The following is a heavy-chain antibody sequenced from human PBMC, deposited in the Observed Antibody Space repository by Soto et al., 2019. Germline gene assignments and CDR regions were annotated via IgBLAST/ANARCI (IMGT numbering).Heavy chain of an antibody. CDR3: AKLRGGTTIYDY. CDR1: GFTFRDYW. CDR2: ITQDGGNK. V-gene: IGHV3-7*01. Sequence: GGSLRLSCAASGFTFRDYWMNWVRQAPGKGLEWMASITQDGGNKYYVDSVKGRFIISRDNARDSLYLQMNSLRDDDMAMYYCAKLRGGTTIYDYWGQGTLVTVSS. D-gene: IGHD3-10*01. J-gene: IGHJ4*02.